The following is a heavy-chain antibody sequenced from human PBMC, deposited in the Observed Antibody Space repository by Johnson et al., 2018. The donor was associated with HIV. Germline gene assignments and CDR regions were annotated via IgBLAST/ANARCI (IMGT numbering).Heavy chain of an antibody. CDR1: GFTFSSYD. CDR3: ARDTVRGELELPDGFDI. V-gene: IGHV3-30*03. CDR2: ISYDGSFQ. D-gene: IGHD1-7*01. Sequence: QVQLVESGGGVVQPGRSLRLSCEASGFTFSSYDMHWVRQAPGKGLEWVAVISYDGSFQYYSDSVKGRFTISRDNSENTLYLQMNSLRAEDTALYYCARDTVRGELELPDGFDIWGQGTMVTVSS. J-gene: IGHJ3*02.